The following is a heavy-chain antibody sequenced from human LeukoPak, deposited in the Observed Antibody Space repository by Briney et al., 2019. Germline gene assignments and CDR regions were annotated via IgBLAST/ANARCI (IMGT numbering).Heavy chain of an antibody. J-gene: IGHJ4*02. V-gene: IGHV1-46*01. CDR3: ARAQSYDILTGYYFGY. CDR1: GYTFTSYY. D-gene: IGHD3-9*01. CDR2: INPSGGST. Sequence: GASVKVSCKASGYTFTSYYMHWVRQAPGQGLEWMGIINPSGGSTSYAQKFQGRVTMTRDTSTSTVYMELSSLRSEDTAVYSCARAQSYDILTGYYFGYWGQGTLVTVSS.